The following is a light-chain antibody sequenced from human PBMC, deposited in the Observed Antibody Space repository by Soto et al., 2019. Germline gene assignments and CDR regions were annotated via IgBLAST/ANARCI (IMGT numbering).Light chain of an antibody. V-gene: IGLV2-14*01. CDR2: DVS. CDR3: SSFTSSTLDV. J-gene: IGLJ1*01. CDR1: SSDVGTYNY. Sequence: QSALTQPASVSGSPGQSITISCTGTSSDVGTYNYVSWYQQHPGKAPKLIIYDVSSRPSGVSNRFSGSKSGNVASLTISGLQADDEADYYCSSFTSSTLDVFGTGTKLTVL.